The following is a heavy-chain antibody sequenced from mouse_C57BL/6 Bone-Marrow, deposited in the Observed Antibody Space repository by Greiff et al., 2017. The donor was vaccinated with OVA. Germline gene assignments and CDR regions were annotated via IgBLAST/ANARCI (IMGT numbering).Heavy chain of an antibody. CDR3: ARRDYYGVYFDY. V-gene: IGHV5-12*01. Sequence: EVKLMESGGGLVQPGGSLKLSCAASGFTFSDYYMYWVRQTPEKRLEWVAYISNGGGSTYYPDTVKGRFTISRDNAKNTLYLQMSRLKSEDTAMYYCARRDYYGVYFDYWGQGTTLTVSS. CDR1: GFTFSDYY. CDR2: ISNGGGST. J-gene: IGHJ2*01. D-gene: IGHD1-1*01.